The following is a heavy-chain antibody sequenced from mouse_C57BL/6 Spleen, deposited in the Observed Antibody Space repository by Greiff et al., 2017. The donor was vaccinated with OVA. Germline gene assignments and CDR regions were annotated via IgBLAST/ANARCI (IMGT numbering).Heavy chain of an antibody. D-gene: IGHD2-4*01. V-gene: IGHV5S21*01. CDR2: ISSGGDYI. CDR1: GFTFSSYA. J-gene: IGHJ3*01. CDR3: TRGGYDYDFAY. Sequence: EVKLEESGEGLVKPGGSLKLSCAASGFTFSSYAMSWVRQTPEKRLEWVAYISSGGDYIYYADTVKGRFTISRDNARNTLYLQMSSLKSEDTAMYYCTRGGYDYDFAYWGQGTLVTVSA.